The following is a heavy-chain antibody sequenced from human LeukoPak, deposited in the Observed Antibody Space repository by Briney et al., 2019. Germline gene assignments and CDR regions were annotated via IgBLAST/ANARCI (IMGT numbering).Heavy chain of an antibody. CDR3: ARSTSSGYYVY. CDR1: GFTFSSYS. V-gene: IGHV3-48*01. Sequence: GVLRLSCAASGFTFSSYSMNWVRQAPGKGLEWVSYISSSSSTIYYADSVKGRFTISRDNAKNSLYLQMNSLRAEDTAVYYCARSTSSGYYVYWGQGTLVTVSS. J-gene: IGHJ4*02. CDR2: ISSSSSTI. D-gene: IGHD3-22*01.